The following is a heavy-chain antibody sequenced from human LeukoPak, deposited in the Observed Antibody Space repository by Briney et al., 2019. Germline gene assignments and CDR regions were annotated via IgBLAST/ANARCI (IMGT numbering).Heavy chain of an antibody. CDR1: GYTFTSYA. V-gene: IGHV1-69*13. CDR3: ARGRSYYYGSGSYADYWYFDL. J-gene: IGHJ2*01. CDR2: IIPIFGTA. Sequence: SVKVSCKASGYTFTSYAMNWVRQAPGQGLEWMGGIIPIFGTANYAQKFQGRVTITADESTSTAYMELSSLRSEDTAVYYCARGRSYYYGSGSYADYWYFDLWGRGTLVTVSS. D-gene: IGHD3-10*01.